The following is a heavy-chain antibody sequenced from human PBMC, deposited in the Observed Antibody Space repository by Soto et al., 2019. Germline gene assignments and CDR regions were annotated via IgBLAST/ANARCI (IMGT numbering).Heavy chain of an antibody. CDR3: ARQTIAVAVYYYYGMDV. D-gene: IGHD6-19*01. J-gene: IGHJ6*02. Sequence: GESLKISCKGSGYSLTSYWISWVRQMPGKGLEWMGRIDPSDSYTNYSPSFQGHVTISADKSISTAYLQWSSLKASDTAMYYCARQTIAVAVYYYYGMDVWGQGTTVTVS. V-gene: IGHV5-10-1*01. CDR2: IDPSDSYT. CDR1: GYSLTSYW.